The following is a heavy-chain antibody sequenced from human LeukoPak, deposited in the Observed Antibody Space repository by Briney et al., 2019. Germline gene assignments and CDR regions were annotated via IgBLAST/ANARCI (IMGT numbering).Heavy chain of an antibody. CDR2: IYSSGST. J-gene: IGHJ6*02. D-gene: IGHD3-22*01. CDR1: GGSISGYY. V-gene: IGHV4-4*07. CDR3: ARVKGYYDSSGAYGMDV. Sequence: SETLSLTCIVSGGSISGYYWTWIRQSAGKGLEWIGRIYSSGSTNYNPSLKSRLTMSVDTSKNQFSLRLSSVTAADTAVYYCARVKGYYDSSGAYGMDVWGQGTTVTVSS.